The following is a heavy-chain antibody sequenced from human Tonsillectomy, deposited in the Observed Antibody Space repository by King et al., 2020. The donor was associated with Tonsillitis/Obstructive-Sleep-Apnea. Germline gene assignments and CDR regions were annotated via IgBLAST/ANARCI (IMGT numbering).Heavy chain of an antibody. CDR3: AREGGGLRRYFDY. CDR1: GCTVGSNY. D-gene: IGHD5-12*01. J-gene: IGHJ4*02. V-gene: IGHV3-66*01. Sequence: VQLVQSGGGLVQPGVYLRLSCAASGCTVGSNYMSWVRQAPGKGLEWVSVIYRGGSTYYTDSVRGRFSMSRDNSKNIVYLQMNSLRAEDSAVYYCAREGGGLRRYFDYWGQGTLVTVSS. CDR2: IYRGGST.